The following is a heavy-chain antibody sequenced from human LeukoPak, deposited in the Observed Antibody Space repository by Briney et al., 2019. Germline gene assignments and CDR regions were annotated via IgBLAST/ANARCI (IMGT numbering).Heavy chain of an antibody. CDR2: ISSSGSTI. V-gene: IGHV3-11*01. Sequence: GGSLRLSCAASGFTFSDYYMSLIRQAPGKGLEWVSYISSSGSTIYYADSVKGRFTISRDNAKNSLYLQMNSLRVEDTAVYYCARDIVGAPDAFDIWGQGTMVTVSS. J-gene: IGHJ3*02. D-gene: IGHD1-26*01. CDR3: ARDIVGAPDAFDI. CDR1: GFTFSDYY.